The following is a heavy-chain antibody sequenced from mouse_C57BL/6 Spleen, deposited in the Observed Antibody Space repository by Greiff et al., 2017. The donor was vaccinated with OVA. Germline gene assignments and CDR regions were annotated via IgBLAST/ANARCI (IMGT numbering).Heavy chain of an antibody. Sequence: DVKLQESGEGLVKPGGSLKLSCAASGFTFSSYAMSWVRQTPEKRLEWVAYISSGGDYIYYADTVKGRFTISRDNARNTLYLQMSSLKSEDTAMYYCTRGDGYYWYFDVWGTGTTVTVSS. V-gene: IGHV5-9-1*02. CDR1: GFTFSSYA. CDR3: TRGDGYYWYFDV. CDR2: ISSGGDYI. J-gene: IGHJ1*03. D-gene: IGHD2-3*01.